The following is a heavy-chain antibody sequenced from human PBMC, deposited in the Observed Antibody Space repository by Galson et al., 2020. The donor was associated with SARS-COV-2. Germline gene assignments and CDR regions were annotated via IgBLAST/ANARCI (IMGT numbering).Heavy chain of an antibody. CDR1: GFTVSDNY. V-gene: IGHV3-66*01. CDR3: ARDGRAYWNYYHGMDD. Sequence: TGGSLRLSCAASGFTVSDNYMCWVRQAPGKGLEWVSGIYSGGTTYYADSVQGRFTISRDNTKNTLHLQVNSLRAEDTAVYYCARDGRAYWNYYHGMDDWGQGTTVTVSS. J-gene: IGHJ6*02. CDR2: IYSGGTT. D-gene: IGHD3-16*01.